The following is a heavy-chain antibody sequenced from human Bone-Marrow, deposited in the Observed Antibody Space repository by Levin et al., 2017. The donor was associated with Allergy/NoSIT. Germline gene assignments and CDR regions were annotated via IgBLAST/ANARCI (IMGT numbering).Heavy chain of an antibody. V-gene: IGHV3-30*18. Sequence: GGSLRLSCAASGFTFSSYGMHWVRQAPGKGLEWVAVISYDGSNKYYADSVKGRFTISRDNSKNTLYLQMNSLRAEDTAVYYCAKDRGGGCRGYWGQGTLVTVSS. CDR2: ISYDGSNK. D-gene: IGHD3-10*01. CDR1: GFTFSSYG. J-gene: IGHJ4*02. CDR3: AKDRGGGCRGY.